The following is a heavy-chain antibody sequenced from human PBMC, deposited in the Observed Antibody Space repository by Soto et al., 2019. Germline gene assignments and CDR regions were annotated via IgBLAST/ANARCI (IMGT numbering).Heavy chain of an antibody. Sequence: SETLSLTCAVYRGALSGYSWNWIRQPPGKGLEWIGEINYSEDTNPTYNPSLKSRVTISADRTNNQFFLRLTSVTAADTAVYYCARDNDYVWGSHRNWLGPWGQGTRVTVSS. V-gene: IGHV4-34*01. D-gene: IGHD3-16*01. J-gene: IGHJ5*02. CDR3: ARDNDYVWGSHRNWLGP. CDR1: RGALSGYS. CDR2: INYSEDT.